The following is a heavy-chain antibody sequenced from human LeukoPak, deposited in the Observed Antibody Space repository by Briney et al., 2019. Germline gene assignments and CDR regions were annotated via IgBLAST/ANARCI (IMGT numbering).Heavy chain of an antibody. J-gene: IGHJ6*03. Sequence: SETLSLTCTVSGGSISSYYWTWIRQSPGKVPEWIGYIYTSGSTDYNPSLKSSVTMSVDTSKNQFSLKLSSVTAADTAVYYCARAMSSGGLYYVDVWGKGTTVTVSS. D-gene: IGHD2-2*01. CDR1: GGSISSYY. V-gene: IGHV4-4*09. CDR2: IYTSGST. CDR3: ARAMSSGGLYYVDV.